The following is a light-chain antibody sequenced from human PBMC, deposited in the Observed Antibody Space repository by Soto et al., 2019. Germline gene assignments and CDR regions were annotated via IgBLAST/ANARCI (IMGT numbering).Light chain of an antibody. V-gene: IGLV2-11*01. CDR3: YSYAGSYTWV. J-gene: IGLJ3*02. CDR1: SSDVGGYDY. CDR2: DVS. Sequence: QSALTQPRSVSGSPGQSVTISCTGTSSDVGGYDYVSWYQQHPGKAPKFMIYDVSKRPSGVPDRFSGSKSGNTASLTISGLQADDEADYYCYSYAGSYTWVFGGGTKLTVL.